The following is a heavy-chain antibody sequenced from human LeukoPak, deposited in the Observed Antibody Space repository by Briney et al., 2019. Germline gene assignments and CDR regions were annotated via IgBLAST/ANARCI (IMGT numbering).Heavy chain of an antibody. CDR1: GGSFSGYY. J-gene: IGHJ4*02. CDR2: IYSGGNT. CDR3: ARVEKGIYFDY. V-gene: IGHV3-66*01. Sequence: ETLSLTCAVYGGSFSGYYWSWVRQAPGKGLEWVSVIYSGGNTYYADSVKGRFTISRDSSKNTLYLQMNSLRAEDTAVYYCARVEKGIYFDYWGQGTLVTVSS.